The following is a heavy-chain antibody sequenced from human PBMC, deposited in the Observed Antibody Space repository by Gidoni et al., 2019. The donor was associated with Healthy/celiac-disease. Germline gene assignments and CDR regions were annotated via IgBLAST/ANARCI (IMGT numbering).Heavy chain of an antibody. CDR1: GGSISSVHYS. Sequence: QVHLQESGPGLVKPSQTLSLTCTVSGGSISSVHYSWSWIRQPPGKGREWIGYIYDSGGTYYNPSLKSRVTISVETAKNQCSLKLSCGTAADTAVDYCARDGTGDHSAGYWFDPWGQGTLVTVSS. V-gene: IGHV4-30-4*01. J-gene: IGHJ5*02. D-gene: IGHD3-10*01. CDR3: ARDGTGDHSAGYWFDP. CDR2: IYDSGGT.